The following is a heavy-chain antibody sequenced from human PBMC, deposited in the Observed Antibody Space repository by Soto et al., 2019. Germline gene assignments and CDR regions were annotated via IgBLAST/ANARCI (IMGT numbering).Heavy chain of an antibody. J-gene: IGHJ1*01. V-gene: IGHV3-33*01. CDR2: IWYDGSNK. CDR1: GFTFSSYG. CDR3: ARDDQYCGGDCYYAEYFQH. D-gene: IGHD2-21*01. Sequence: VQLVGSGGGVVQPGRSLRLSCAASGFTFSSYGMHWVRQAPGKGLEWVAVIWYDGSNKYYADSVKGRFTISRDNSKNTLYLQMNSLRAEDTAVYYCARDDQYCGGDCYYAEYFQHWGQGTLVTVSS.